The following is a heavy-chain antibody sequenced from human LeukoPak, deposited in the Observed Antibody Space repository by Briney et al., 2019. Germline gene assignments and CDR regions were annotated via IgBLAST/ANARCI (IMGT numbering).Heavy chain of an antibody. D-gene: IGHD2-15*01. CDR1: GFTVSSNY. CDR3: ARDALGYCSGGSGYAESIALND. V-gene: IGHV3-53*01. J-gene: IGHJ4*02. CDR2: IYSGGST. Sequence: GGSLRLSCAASGFTVSSNYMSWVRQAPGKGLEWVSVIYSGGSTYYADSVKGRFTISRDKSKNTLYLQMNSLRAEDTAVYYCARDALGYCSGGSGYAESIALNDWGQGTLVTVSS.